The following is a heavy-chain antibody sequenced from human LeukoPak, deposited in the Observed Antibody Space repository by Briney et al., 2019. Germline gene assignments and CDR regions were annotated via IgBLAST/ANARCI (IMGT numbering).Heavy chain of an antibody. CDR3: ARRTSDSSGFYLFDY. CDR1: GYSFTSYW. V-gene: IGHV5-51*01. D-gene: IGHD3-22*01. Sequence: GESLKISCKGSGYSFTSYWIGWVRQMPGKGLEWMGIIYPGDSDTRYSPSFQGQVTFSADKSISTAYLQWSSLKASDTAMYYCARRTSDSSGFYLFDYWGQGALVTVSS. CDR2: IYPGDSDT. J-gene: IGHJ4*02.